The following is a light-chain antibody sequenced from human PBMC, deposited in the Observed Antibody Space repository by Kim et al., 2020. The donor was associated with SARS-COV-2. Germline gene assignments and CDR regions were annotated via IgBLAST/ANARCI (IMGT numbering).Light chain of an antibody. CDR3: QQRSNWYT. J-gene: IGKJ2*01. CDR2: EAS. Sequence: LSLSPGERATRSCRASQSVNSYLAWYQQKPGQAPRLLIYEASNRATGIPARFSGSGSGTDFTLTISSLEPEDFAVYYCQQRSNWYTFGQGTKLEI. CDR1: QSVNSY. V-gene: IGKV3-11*01.